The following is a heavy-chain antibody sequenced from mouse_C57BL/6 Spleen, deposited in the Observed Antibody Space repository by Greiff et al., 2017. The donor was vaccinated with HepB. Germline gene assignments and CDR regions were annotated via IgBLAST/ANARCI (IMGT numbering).Heavy chain of an antibody. CDR1: GYSITSGYY. CDR2: ISYDGSN. D-gene: IGHD4-1*01. J-gene: IGHJ2*01. CDR3: AREPRLGGFDY. V-gene: IGHV3-6*01. Sequence: EVQVVESGPGLVKPSQSLSLTCSVPGYSITSGYYWNWIRQFPGNKLEWMGYISYDGSNNYNPSLKNRISITRDTSKNQFFLKLNSVTTEDTATYYCAREPRLGGFDYWGQGTTLTVSS.